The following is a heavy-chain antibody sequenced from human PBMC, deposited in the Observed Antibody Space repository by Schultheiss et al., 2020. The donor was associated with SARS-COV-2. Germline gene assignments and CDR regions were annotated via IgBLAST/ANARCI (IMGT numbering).Heavy chain of an antibody. V-gene: IGHV3-30*04. J-gene: IGHJ6*03. CDR1: GFSFSTYA. D-gene: IGHD3-3*01. CDR2: ISYDGSNK. CDR3: ARNPYDFWSGYYTSPYYYYYYMDV. Sequence: GGSLRLSCAASGFSFSTYAMHWVRQAPGKGLEWVAVISYDGSNKYYADSVKGRFTISRDNSKNTLYLQMNSLRAEDTAVYYCARNPYDFWSGYYTSPYYYYYYMDVWGKGTTVIVAS.